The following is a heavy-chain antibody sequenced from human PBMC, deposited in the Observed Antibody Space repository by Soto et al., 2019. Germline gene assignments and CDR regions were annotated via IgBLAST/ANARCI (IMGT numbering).Heavy chain of an antibody. CDR3: ARGGIVVVTAIPSDAFDI. J-gene: IGHJ3*02. V-gene: IGHV4-30-4*01. D-gene: IGHD2-21*02. CDR2: IYYSGST. Sequence: SETLSLTCTVSGGSISSGDYYWSWIRQPPGKGLEWIGYIYYSGSTYYNPSLKSRVTISVDTSKNQFSLKLSSVTAADTAVYYCARGGIVVVTAIPSDAFDIWGQGTMVTVSS. CDR1: GGSISSGDYY.